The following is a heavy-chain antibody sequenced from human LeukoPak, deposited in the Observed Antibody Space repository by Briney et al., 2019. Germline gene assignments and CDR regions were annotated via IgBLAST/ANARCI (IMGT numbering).Heavy chain of an antibody. CDR3: ARDSEGGSGSPSPSYFDY. V-gene: IGHV4-59*01. J-gene: IGHJ4*02. CDR1: GGSISSYY. Sequence: SETLSLTCTVSGGSISSYYWSWIRQPPGKGLEWIGYMYYSGSTNYNPSLKSRVTISVDTSKNQFSLKLSSVTAADTAVYYCARDSEGGSGSPSPSYFDYWGQGTLVTVSS. CDR2: MYYSGST. D-gene: IGHD3-10*01.